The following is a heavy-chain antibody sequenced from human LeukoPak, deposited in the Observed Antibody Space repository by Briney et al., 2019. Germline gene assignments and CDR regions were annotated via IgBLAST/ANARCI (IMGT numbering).Heavy chain of an antibody. CDR2: IYYTGST. J-gene: IGHJ6*03. D-gene: IGHD3-16*02. CDR3: ARHIGGRYYYYYMDV. CDR1: GGSISSSNYY. V-gene: IGHV4-39*01. Sequence: KTSETLSLTCTVSGGSISSSNYYWGWIRQPPGKGLEWIGNIYYTGSTYYNPSLKSRVTISVDTSKNQFSLKVSSVTAADTAVYYCARHIGGRYYYYYMDVWGKGTTVTISS.